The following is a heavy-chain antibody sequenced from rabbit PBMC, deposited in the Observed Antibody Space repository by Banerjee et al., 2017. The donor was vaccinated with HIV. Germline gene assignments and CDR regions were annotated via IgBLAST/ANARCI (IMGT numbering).Heavy chain of an antibody. J-gene: IGHJ4*01. D-gene: IGHD4-1*01. Sequence: QEQLVESGGGLVTLGGSLKLSCKASGIDFSSYGVSWVRQAPGKGLEWIACINTSSGSTVYATWAKGRFTISKTSWTTVTLQMTSLTAADTATYFCARDLAGVTGWNFNLWGPGTLVTVS. CDR3: ARDLAGVTGWNFNL. CDR2: INTSSGST. CDR1: GIDFSSYG. V-gene: IGHV1S45*01.